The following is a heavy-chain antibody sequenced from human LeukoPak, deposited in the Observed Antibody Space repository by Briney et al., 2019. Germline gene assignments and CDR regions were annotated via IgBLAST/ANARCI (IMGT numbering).Heavy chain of an antibody. CDR3: AKEPHMLTGYYTDYFDS. V-gene: IGHV3-23*01. CDR2: ISCSGHST. Sequence: GGSLRLSCAVSGFTFTCYVMSWVRQAPGKGLEWVSSISCSGHSTDYAHSVKGRFTVSRDNSKNTLYLQMNSLRAEDTAVYFWAKEPHMLTGYYTDYFDSWGQGTLVTVSS. D-gene: IGHD3-9*01. J-gene: IGHJ4*02. CDR1: GFTFTCYV.